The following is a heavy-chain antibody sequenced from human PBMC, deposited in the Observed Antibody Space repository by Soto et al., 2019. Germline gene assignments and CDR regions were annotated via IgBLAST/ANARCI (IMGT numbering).Heavy chain of an antibody. Sequence: QVQLVESGGGVVQPGRSLRLSCAASGFTFSSYDMHWVRQAPGKGLEWVTVISYDGSNIYYADSVKGRFSISRDNSKNTLYVHMNSLRPDDTAVYYCARGSAAGIYFYGMDVWGQGTTVTVSS. CDR3: ARGSAAGIYFYGMDV. D-gene: IGHD6-13*01. V-gene: IGHV3-30-3*01. CDR1: GFTFSSYD. CDR2: ISYDGSNI. J-gene: IGHJ6*02.